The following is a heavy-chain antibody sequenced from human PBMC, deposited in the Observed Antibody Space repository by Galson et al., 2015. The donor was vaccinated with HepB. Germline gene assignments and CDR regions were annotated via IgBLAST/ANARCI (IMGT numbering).Heavy chain of an antibody. CDR2: IRSKGYGGTT. CDR1: GFTFGDYA. D-gene: IGHD4-23*01. Sequence: SLRLSCAASGFTFGDYAMSWFRQAPGKGLEWVGFIRSKGYGGTTEYAASVKGRFTISRDDSKSIAYLKMSSLKTEDTDVYYCTRDPRGGRVTVAPCDYWGQGTLVTVSS. CDR3: TRDPRGGRVTVAPCDY. J-gene: IGHJ4*02. V-gene: IGHV3-49*03.